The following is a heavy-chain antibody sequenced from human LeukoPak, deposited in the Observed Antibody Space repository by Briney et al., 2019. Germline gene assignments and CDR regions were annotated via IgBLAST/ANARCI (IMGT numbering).Heavy chain of an antibody. V-gene: IGHV4-38-2*02. J-gene: IGHJ6*03. CDR1: GYSINSGYH. CDR3: AREVDYCYMDV. Sequence: RPSETLSLTCSVSGYSINSGYHWGWIRQPPGKGLEWIAIMHHTGSTHYNPSLQSRVTISIDTSKNHFSLKLSSVTAADTAVYYCAREVDYCYMDVWGKGTTVTVSS. CDR2: MHHTGST. D-gene: IGHD2-15*01.